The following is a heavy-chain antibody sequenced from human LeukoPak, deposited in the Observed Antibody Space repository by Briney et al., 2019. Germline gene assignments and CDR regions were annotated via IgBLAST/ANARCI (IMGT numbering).Heavy chain of an antibody. V-gene: IGHV3-23*01. CDR1: GFTFSSYA. D-gene: IGHD6-19*01. J-gene: IGHJ4*02. CDR3: AKDRRAGAVAGSGFDY. Sequence: PGGSLRLSCAASGFTFSSYAMSWVRQAPGKGLEWVSAISGSGGSTYYADSVKGRFTISRDNSKNTLYLQMNSLRAEDTAVYYCAKDRRAGAVAGSGFDYWGQGTLVTVSS. CDR2: ISGSGGST.